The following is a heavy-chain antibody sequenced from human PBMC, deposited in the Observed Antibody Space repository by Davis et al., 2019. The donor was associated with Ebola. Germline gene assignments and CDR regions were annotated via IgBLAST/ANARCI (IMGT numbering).Heavy chain of an antibody. CDR3: ARVKFSSSWKYGMDV. Sequence: GESLKISCAASGFTFSDNYMTWIRQAPGKGLEWVAYISYSGATIYYADSVKGRFTISRDNSKNTLYLQMNSLRAEDTAVYYCARVKFSSSWKYGMDVWGQGTTVTVSS. J-gene: IGHJ6*02. V-gene: IGHV3-11*04. D-gene: IGHD6-13*01. CDR1: GFTFSDNY. CDR2: ISYSGATI.